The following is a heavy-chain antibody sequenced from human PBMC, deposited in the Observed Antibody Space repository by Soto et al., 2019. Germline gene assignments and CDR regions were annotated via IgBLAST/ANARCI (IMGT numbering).Heavy chain of an antibody. J-gene: IGHJ6*02. CDR3: SRHSDYYYNGMDV. CDR2: IRIKTNSYAT. D-gene: IGHD6-19*01. CDR1: GFTFSDSA. Sequence: PGGSLRLSCAASGFTFSDSAIHWVRQASGKGLEWVGRIRIKTNSYATAFAASVEGRFSISRDDSKNTAYLQMNSLKTEDTAVYYCSRHSDYYYNGMDVSGQGTTVTVSS. V-gene: IGHV3-73*01.